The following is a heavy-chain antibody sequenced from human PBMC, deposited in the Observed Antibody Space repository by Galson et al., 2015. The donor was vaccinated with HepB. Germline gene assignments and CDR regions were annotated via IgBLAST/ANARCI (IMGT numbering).Heavy chain of an antibody. CDR1: GYTFTSYD. CDR3: ARTRRYSSGWYYYYYGMDV. D-gene: IGHD6-19*01. Sequence: SVKVSCKASGYTFTSYDINWVRQATGQGLEWMGWMNPNSGNTGYAQKFQGRVTMTRNTSISTAYMELSSLRSEDTAVHYCARTRRYSSGWYYYYYGMDVWGQGTTVTVSS. CDR2: MNPNSGNT. J-gene: IGHJ6*02. V-gene: IGHV1-8*01.